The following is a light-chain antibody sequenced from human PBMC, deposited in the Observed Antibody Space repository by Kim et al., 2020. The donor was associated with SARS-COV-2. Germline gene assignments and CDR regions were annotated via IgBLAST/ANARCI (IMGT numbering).Light chain of an antibody. V-gene: IGLV1-44*01. J-gene: IGLJ3*02. CDR3: AAWDDSMSGNWV. CDR1: RSNIGSNT. Sequence: QRVAISGSGSRSNIGSNTVNWYQQYPGTAPKLLIYSNNQRPSGVPDRFSGSKSGTSASLAISGLQSEDEADYYCAAWDDSMSGNWVFGGGTQLTVL. CDR2: SNN.